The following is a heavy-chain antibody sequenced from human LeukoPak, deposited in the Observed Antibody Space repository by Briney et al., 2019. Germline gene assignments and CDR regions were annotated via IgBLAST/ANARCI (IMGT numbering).Heavy chain of an antibody. Sequence: SQTLSLTCTVSGGSISSGDYYWSWIRQPPGKGLEWIGYIYYSGSTYYSPSLKSRVTISVDTSKNQFSLKLSSVTAADTAVYYCAQASGGDAFDIWGQGTMVTVSS. V-gene: IGHV4-30-4*08. CDR1: GGSISSGDYY. D-gene: IGHD4-23*01. J-gene: IGHJ3*02. CDR2: IYYSGST. CDR3: AQASGGDAFDI.